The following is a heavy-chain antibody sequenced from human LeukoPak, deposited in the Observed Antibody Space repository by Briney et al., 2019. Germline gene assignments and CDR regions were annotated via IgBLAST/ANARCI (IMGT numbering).Heavy chain of an antibody. CDR1: GGSISSSSYY. V-gene: IGHV4-39*01. Sequence: PAGTLSLTCTVSGGSISSSSYYWGWIRQPPGKGLEWIGSIYYSGSTIQNPSLKSRVTIAIVPSKNQFSLKLSSVTAADTAVYYGHYYDSSGYPYWGQGTLVTVSS. J-gene: IGHJ4*02. CDR2: IYYSGST. D-gene: IGHD3-22*01. CDR3: HYYDSSGYPY.